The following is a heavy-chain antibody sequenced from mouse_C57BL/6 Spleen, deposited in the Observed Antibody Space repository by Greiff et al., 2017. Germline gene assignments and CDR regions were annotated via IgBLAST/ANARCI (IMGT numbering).Heavy chain of an antibody. CDR1: GYTFTSYW. V-gene: IGHV1-7*01. CDR2: IKPSSGYI. CDR3: ARGADYYGSSYGGYYYAMDY. D-gene: IGHD1-1*01. Sequence: VQLQQSGAELAKPGASVKLSCKASGYTFTSYWMHWVKQRPGQGLEWIGYIKPSSGYIKYNQKFKDKATLTADKSSSTAYMQLSSLTYEDSAVYYCARGADYYGSSYGGYYYAMDYWGQGTSVTVSS. J-gene: IGHJ4*01.